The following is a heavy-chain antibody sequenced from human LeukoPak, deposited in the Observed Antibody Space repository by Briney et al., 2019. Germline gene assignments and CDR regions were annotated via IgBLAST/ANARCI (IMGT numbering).Heavy chain of an antibody. CDR3: AKDGSSSWYYFDY. J-gene: IGHJ4*02. CDR1: GFTFSSYG. D-gene: IGHD6-13*01. Sequence: PGGSLRLSCAASGFTFSSYGMHWVRQAPGKGLEWVAVISFDGSNKYYADSVKGRFTTSIDNSKNTLYLHMNSLRAEDTALYYCAKDGSSSWYYFDYWGQGTLVTVSS. CDR2: ISFDGSNK. V-gene: IGHV3-30*18.